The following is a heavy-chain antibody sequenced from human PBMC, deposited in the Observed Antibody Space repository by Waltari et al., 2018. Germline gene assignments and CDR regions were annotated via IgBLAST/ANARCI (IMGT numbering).Heavy chain of an antibody. CDR3: ARQGIGEPDY. CDR2: INPNRCGT. CDR1: GYTFFANY. Sequence: QVQLVQSGAEVKKPGASVKVSCKTGGYTFFANYLHWVRQAPGQGFEWVGRINPNRCGTNYAQKFQGRVTMTRDRSITTAYMELGSLRSDDTAVYYCARQGIGEPDYWGQGTLVTVSS. V-gene: IGHV1-2*06. D-gene: IGHD6-13*01. J-gene: IGHJ4*02.